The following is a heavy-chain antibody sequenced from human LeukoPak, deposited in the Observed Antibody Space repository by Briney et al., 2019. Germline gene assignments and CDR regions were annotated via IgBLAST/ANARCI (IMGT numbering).Heavy chain of an antibody. Sequence: PSQTLSLTCAVSGGSISSGGYSWSWIRQPPGKGLEWIGYIYYSGSTYYNPSLKSLVTISVDTSKNQFSLKLSSVTAADTAVYYCARYDITINHYYYDSLKAFDIWGQGTMVTVSS. V-gene: IGHV4-30-4*07. CDR3: ARYDITINHYYYDSLKAFDI. CDR1: GGSISSGGYS. D-gene: IGHD3-22*01. CDR2: IYYSGST. J-gene: IGHJ3*02.